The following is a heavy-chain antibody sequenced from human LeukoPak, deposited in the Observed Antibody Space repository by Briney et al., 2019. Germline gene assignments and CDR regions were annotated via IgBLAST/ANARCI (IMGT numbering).Heavy chain of an antibody. V-gene: IGHV3-7*03. J-gene: IGHJ4*02. CDR3: AKGYSYGRFDY. CDR2: IKQDGSEK. CDR1: GFTFSSYW. Sequence: GGSLRLSCAASGFTFSSYWMSWVRQAPGKRLEWVANIKQDGSEKYYVDSVKGRFTISRDNAKNSLYLQMNSLRAEDTAVYYCAKGYSYGRFDYWGQGTLVTVSS. D-gene: IGHD5-18*01.